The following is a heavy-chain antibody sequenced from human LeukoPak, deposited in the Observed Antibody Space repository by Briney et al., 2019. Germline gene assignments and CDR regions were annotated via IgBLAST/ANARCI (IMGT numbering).Heavy chain of an antibody. V-gene: IGHV1-24*01. D-gene: IGHD3-3*01. CDR2: FDPEDGET. J-gene: IGHJ5*02. CDR3: ARLYYDFWSGHKNLFDP. Sequence: ASVKVSCKVSGYTLTELSMHWVRQAPGKGLEWMGGFDPEDGETIYAQTFQGRVTMTEDTSTDTAYMEMSSLRSEDTAVYYCARLYYDFWSGHKNLFDPWGQGTLVTVSS. CDR1: GYTLTELS.